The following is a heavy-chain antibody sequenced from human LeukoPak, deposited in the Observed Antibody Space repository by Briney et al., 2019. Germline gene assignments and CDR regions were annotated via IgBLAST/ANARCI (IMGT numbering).Heavy chain of an antibody. CDR1: GGSISSSPHY. J-gene: IGHJ2*01. CDR3: ARAPRMITFGGVTSYWYFDL. CDR2: IYYSGSS. Sequence: PSETLSLTFTVSGGSISSSPHYWGWIRQPPGKGLEWIGSIYYSGSSYYIPSLKSRVIVSVDTSKNQFSLRLSSLTVADTAVYYCARAPRMITFGGVTSYWYFDLWGRGTLVTVSS. V-gene: IGHV4-39*01. D-gene: IGHD3-16*01.